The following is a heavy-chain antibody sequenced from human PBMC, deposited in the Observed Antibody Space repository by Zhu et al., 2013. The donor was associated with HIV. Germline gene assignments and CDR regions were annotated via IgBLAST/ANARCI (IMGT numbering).Heavy chain of an antibody. V-gene: IGHV1-2*02. CDR1: GYTFTDYY. Sequence: QVQLVQSGAEVKKPGASVKVSCKAFGYTFTDYYMHWVRQAPGEGPEWIGWIHPITGATNYLPKFQGRVTMTRDTSVSTAYMDLSSLRSDDSAIYYCTRGEIGGPDFDYWGQGTQVTVSS. D-gene: IGHD3-10*01. J-gene: IGHJ4*02. CDR2: IHPITGAT. CDR3: TRGEIGGPDFDY.